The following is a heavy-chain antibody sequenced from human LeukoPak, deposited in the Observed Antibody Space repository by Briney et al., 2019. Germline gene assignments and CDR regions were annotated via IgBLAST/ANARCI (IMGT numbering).Heavy chain of an antibody. J-gene: IGHJ4*02. D-gene: IGHD2-8*01. V-gene: IGHV4-39*07. Sequence: SETLSLTCTVSDGSISSSTYYWGWIRQPPGKGLEWIGSIYYSGSTYYNPSLKSRVTISVDTSKNQLSLKLNSVTAADTAVYYCARGRMVYANYYFDYWGQGTLVTVSS. CDR2: IYYSGST. CDR3: ARGRMVYANYYFDY. CDR1: DGSISSSTYY.